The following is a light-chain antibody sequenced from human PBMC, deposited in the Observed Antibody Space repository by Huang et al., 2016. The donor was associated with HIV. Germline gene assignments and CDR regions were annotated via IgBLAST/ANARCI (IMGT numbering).Light chain of an antibody. Sequence: DIQLTQSPSSLSASVGDRVTITCRASQGLSTSLAWYQQKPGRAPKLLLFSVSKLQSGVPSRFSGSGSGADYTLTISSLEPEDFATYYCQQYYIVPPVTFGGGIKVEVK. J-gene: IGKJ4*01. CDR2: SVS. CDR3: QQYYIVPPVT. V-gene: IGKV1-NL1*01. CDR1: QGLSTS.